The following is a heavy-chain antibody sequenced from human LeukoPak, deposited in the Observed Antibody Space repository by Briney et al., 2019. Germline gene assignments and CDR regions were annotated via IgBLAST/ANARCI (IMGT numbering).Heavy chain of an antibody. CDR3: ARGFSYNHFDY. J-gene: IGHJ4*02. D-gene: IGHD5-24*01. V-gene: IGHV3-74*01. CDR2: IRSDGSAT. CDR1: GFTFRTYW. Sequence: PGGSLRLSCAASGFTFRTYWMHWVRQAPGKGRVWVSHIRSDGSATTYADSVKGRFTISRDNAKNTLYLQMNSLRAEDTAVYYCARGFSYNHFDYWGQGTLVTVSS.